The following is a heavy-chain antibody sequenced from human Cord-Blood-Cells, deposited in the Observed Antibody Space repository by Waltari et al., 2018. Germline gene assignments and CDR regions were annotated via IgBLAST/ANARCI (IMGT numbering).Heavy chain of an antibody. CDR1: GCTSSGYS. J-gene: IGHJ4*02. CDR3: ARDGSSSWFDY. Sequence: EVQLVESGGGLVKSGGSLRLSCAAYGCTSSGYSMNWVRQAPGKGMEWVSSISSSSSYIYYADSVKGRFTISRDNAKNSLYLQMNSLRAEDTAVYYCARDGSSSWFDYWGQGTLVTVSS. CDR2: ISSSSSYI. V-gene: IGHV3-21*01. D-gene: IGHD6-13*01.